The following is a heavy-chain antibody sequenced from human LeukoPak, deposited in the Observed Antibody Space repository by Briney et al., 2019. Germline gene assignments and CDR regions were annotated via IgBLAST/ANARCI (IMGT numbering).Heavy chain of an antibody. Sequence: TSETLSLTCTVSGGSVSSGSYYWSWIRQPPGKGLEWIGYIYYSGSTNYNPSLKSRVTISVDTSKNQFSLKLSSVTAADTAVYYCARVTDDYSDHEMLDYWGQGTLVTVSS. CDR1: GGSVSSGSYY. D-gene: IGHD4-17*01. CDR2: IYYSGST. J-gene: IGHJ4*02. CDR3: ARVTDDYSDHEMLDY. V-gene: IGHV4-61*01.